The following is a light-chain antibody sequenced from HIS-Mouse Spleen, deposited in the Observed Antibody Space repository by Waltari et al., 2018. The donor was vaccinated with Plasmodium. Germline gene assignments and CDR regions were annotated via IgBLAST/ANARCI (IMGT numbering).Light chain of an antibody. CDR3: QQLNSYPLT. CDR1: QGISSY. V-gene: IGKV1-9*01. CDR2: AAS. J-gene: IGKJ4*01. Sequence: DIQLTQSPSFLSSSVGDRVTITCRDSQGISSYLAWYQQKPGKHPKLLIYAASTLQSGVPSRFSGSGSGTEFTLTISSLQPEDFATYYCQQLNSYPLTFGGGTKVEIK.